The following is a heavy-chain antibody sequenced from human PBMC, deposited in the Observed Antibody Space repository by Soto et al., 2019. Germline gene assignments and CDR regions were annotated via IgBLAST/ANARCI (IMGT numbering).Heavy chain of an antibody. Sequence: ASVKVSCKASGSTFTGSYMHWGRQAPGHGLEWMGWINPNSGGTNYAQKFLGRVTTARDTTISTAYRELSRLRSDDTAVYYCARGLGYFRSTSGYSYGMDVCGQAITVTFS. CDR3: ARGLGYFRSTSGYSYGMDV. J-gene: IGHJ6*02. CDR2: INPNSGGT. V-gene: IGHV1-2*02. D-gene: IGHD2-2*02. CDR1: GSTFTGSY.